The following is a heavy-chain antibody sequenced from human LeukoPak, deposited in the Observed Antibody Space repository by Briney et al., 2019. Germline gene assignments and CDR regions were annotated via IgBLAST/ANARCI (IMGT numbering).Heavy chain of an antibody. CDR3: ARGWDDYYGSGSYLAFDI. V-gene: IGHV4-39*07. Sequence: SETLSLTCTVSSGSISTSNYYWGWVRQPPGKALEWIGNIFYSGSTYYSPSLKSRVTISVDTSKNRFSLKLSSVTAADTAVYYCARGWDDYYGSGSYLAFDIWGQGTMVTVSS. D-gene: IGHD3-10*01. J-gene: IGHJ3*02. CDR1: SGSISTSNYY. CDR2: IFYSGST.